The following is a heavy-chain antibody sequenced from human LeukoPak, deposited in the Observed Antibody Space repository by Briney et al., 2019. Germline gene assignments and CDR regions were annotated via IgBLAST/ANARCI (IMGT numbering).Heavy chain of an antibody. CDR2: INPNSGGT. D-gene: IGHD6-13*01. V-gene: IGHV1-2*02. CDR1: GYTFTGYY. CDR3: AREVGQQHEIDY. J-gene: IGHJ4*02. Sequence: ASVKVSCKASGYTFTGYYMHWVRQAPGQGLEWMGWINPNSGGTNYARKFQGRVTMTRDTSISTAYMELSRLRSDDTAVYYCAREVGQQHEIDYWGQGTLVTVSS.